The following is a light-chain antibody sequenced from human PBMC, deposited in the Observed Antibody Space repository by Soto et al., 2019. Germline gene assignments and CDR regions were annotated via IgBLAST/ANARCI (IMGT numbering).Light chain of an antibody. CDR1: QSVSSN. J-gene: IGKJ5*01. V-gene: IGKV3-15*01. Sequence: EIVMTQSPATLSVSPGERATLSCRASQSVSSNLAWYPQKPGQAPRLLIYGASTRATGIPARFSGSGSGTEFTLTISSLQSEDFAVYYCQQYNNFLTFGQGTRLEIK. CDR2: GAS. CDR3: QQYNNFLT.